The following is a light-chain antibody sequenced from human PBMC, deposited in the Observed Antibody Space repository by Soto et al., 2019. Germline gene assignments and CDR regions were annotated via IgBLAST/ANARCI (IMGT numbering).Light chain of an antibody. CDR3: QQYGVSPMYT. CDR2: NAF. CDR1: QSVRDSR. J-gene: IGKJ2*01. Sequence: EIVLTQSPGTLSLSPGERATLSCRASQSVRDSRLAWYQQKPGQGPRPLIYNAFSRVTGIPDRFSGSGSGTDFTLTISRLEPEDFAVYYCQQYGVSPMYTFGQGTKLEVK. V-gene: IGKV3-20*01.